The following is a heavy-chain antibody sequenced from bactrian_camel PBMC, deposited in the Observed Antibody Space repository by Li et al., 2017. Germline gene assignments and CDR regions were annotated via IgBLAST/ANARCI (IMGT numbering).Heavy chain of an antibody. CDR1: GFTFSSYA. CDR3: TKGENSDALGYPQY. V-gene: IGHV3S31*01. CDR2: IASGGGST. J-gene: IGHJ4*01. D-gene: IGHD5*01. Sequence: VQLVESGGGLVQPGGSLILSCAASGFTFSSYAMSWVRQAPGKGLEWVSDIASGGGSTYYADSVKGRFTISRDNARNTLFLELNSLTMDDTAMYYCTKGENSDALGYPQYWGQGTQVTVS.